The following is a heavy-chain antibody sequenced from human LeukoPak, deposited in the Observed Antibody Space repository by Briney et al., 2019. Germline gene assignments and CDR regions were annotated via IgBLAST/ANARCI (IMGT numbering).Heavy chain of an antibody. CDR1: GFTFSSHW. D-gene: IGHD6-19*01. CDR2: IKQDGSEK. J-gene: IGHJ6*02. Sequence: GGSLRLSCEASGFTFSSHWMSWVRQAPGKGLKWVAIIKQDGSEKDYVDSVTGRFTISRDNAKNSLYLQMNSLRDEDTAVYYCARDTSAWRYGMDVWGQGTTVTVSS. CDR3: ARDTSAWRYGMDV. V-gene: IGHV3-7*01.